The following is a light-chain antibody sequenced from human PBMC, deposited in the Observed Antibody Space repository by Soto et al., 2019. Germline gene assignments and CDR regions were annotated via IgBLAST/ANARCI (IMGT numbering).Light chain of an antibody. V-gene: IGLV2-14*01. J-gene: IGLJ1*01. Sequence: QSALTQPASVSGSPGQSITISCTGTSSDVGGYDYVSWYQQHPGKAPKLMIYDVSNRPSGVSTRFSGSKSGNTASLTISGLQAEDEADYYCSSYTSSSTLVFGTGTKPTVL. CDR2: DVS. CDR3: SSYTSSSTLV. CDR1: SSDVGGYDY.